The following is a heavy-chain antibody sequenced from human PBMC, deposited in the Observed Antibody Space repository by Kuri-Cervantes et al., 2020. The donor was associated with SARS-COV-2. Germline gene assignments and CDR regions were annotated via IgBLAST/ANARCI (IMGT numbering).Heavy chain of an antibody. CDR1: GGSISSYY. J-gene: IGHJ6*03. CDR2: INHSGSP. D-gene: IGHD2-2*02. CDR3: ARYCSSTSCYRPPRYYYYMDA. V-gene: IGHV4-34*01. Sequence: GSLRLSCTVSGGSISSYYWSWIRQPPGKGLEWIGEINHSGSPDYNPSLKSRVTISVDTSKNQFSLKLSSVTAADTAVYYCARYCSSTSCYRPPRYYYYMDAWGKGTTVTVSS.